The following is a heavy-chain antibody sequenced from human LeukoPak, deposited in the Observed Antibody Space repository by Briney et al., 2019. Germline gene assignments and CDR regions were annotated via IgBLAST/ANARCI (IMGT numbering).Heavy chain of an antibody. V-gene: IGHV3-48*04. CDR2: ISSASRPTI. CDR3: ATSDIVGATSGY. J-gene: IGHJ4*02. Sequence: GGSLRLSCAASGFTFSRYSMNWVRQAPGKGLEWVSYISSASRPTIYYADSVKGRFTISRDNAKNSLYLQMNSLRAEDTAVYYCATSDIVGATSGYWGQGTLVTVSS. CDR1: GFTFSRYS. D-gene: IGHD1-26*01.